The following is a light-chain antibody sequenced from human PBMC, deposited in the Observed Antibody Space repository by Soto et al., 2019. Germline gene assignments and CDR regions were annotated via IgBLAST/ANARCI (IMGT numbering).Light chain of an antibody. Sequence: QSVPTQPRSVSESPGQSVTISCTGTSRDVGAYNYVSWFQQHPAEVPKLIIFDVNKRPSGVPDRFSGSKSGNTASLTISGLQAEDEADYYCCSFGGTYLVFGGGTKVTVL. CDR1: SRDVGAYNY. J-gene: IGLJ3*02. CDR2: DVN. V-gene: IGLV2-11*01. CDR3: CSFGGTYLV.